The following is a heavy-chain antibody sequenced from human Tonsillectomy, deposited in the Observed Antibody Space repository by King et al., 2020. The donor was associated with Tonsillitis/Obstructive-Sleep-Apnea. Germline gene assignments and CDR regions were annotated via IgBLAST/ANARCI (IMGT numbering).Heavy chain of an antibody. J-gene: IGHJ6*03. CDR1: GGSFSGYY. CDR2: INHSGST. Sequence: VQLQQWGAGLLKPSETLSLTCAVYGGSFSGYYWSWIRQPPGKGLEWIGEINHSGSTNYNPSLKSRVTISVDTSKNQFSLKLSSVTAADTAVYYCGGRGITMVQGVPDYYYYYMDVWGKGTTVTVSS. V-gene: IGHV4-34*01. CDR3: GGRGITMVQGVPDYYYYYMDV. D-gene: IGHD3-10*01.